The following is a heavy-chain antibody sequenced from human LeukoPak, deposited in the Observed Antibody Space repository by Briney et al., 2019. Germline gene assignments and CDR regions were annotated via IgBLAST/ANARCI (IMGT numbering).Heavy chain of an antibody. D-gene: IGHD4-17*01. CDR2: ITGGHYPT. Sequence: PGGSLRLSCAASGFTFSSFAMTWVRQAPGKGLEWVSSITGGHYPTYNTDSVKGRFTISRDNSKNTLYLQMNSLRADDTAVYYCMKDPNGDYVGAFDPWGQGTLVTVSS. CDR3: MKDPNGDYVGAFDP. V-gene: IGHV3-23*01. J-gene: IGHJ5*02. CDR1: GFTFSSFA.